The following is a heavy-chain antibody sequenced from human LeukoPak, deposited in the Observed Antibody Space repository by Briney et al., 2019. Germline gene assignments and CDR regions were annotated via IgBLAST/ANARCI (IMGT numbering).Heavy chain of an antibody. CDR3: AKRAVAAASTDWFDY. J-gene: IGHJ4*02. V-gene: IGHV3-11*01. Sequence: GGTLRLSSAVSGFTLSDYYMSWIRQAPGKGLEWVSYISSGGSTISHADSVKGRFTISRDNAENSLYLQLNSLRAEDTAIYYCAKRAVAAASTDWFDYWGQGTLVTVSS. CDR1: GFTLSDYY. CDR2: ISSGGSTI. D-gene: IGHD2-2*01.